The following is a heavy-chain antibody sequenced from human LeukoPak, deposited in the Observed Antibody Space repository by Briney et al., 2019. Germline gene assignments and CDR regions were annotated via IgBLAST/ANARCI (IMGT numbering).Heavy chain of an antibody. CDR3: ARGMGVWKS. Sequence: PSETLSLTCAVYGGSFSGYYWSWIRQPPGKGLEWIGETNHSGSTNYNPSLKSRVTISVDTSKNQFSLKLSSVTAADTAVYYCARGMGVWKSWGQGTLVTVSS. CDR2: TNHSGST. CDR1: GGSFSGYY. J-gene: IGHJ5*02. V-gene: IGHV4-34*01. D-gene: IGHD3-16*01.